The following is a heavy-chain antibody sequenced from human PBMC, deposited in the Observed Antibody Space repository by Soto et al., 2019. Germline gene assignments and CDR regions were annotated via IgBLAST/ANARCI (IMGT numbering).Heavy chain of an antibody. D-gene: IGHD6-19*01. J-gene: IGHJ6*02. CDR2: IWYDGSNK. V-gene: IGHV3-33*01. CDR3: ARDPILFVAGLYYYYGMDV. CDR1: GFTFSSYG. Sequence: PGGSLRLSCAASGFTFSSYGMHWVRQAPGKGLEWVAVIWYDGSNKYYADSVKGRFTISRDNSKNTLYLQMNSLRAEDTAVYYCARDPILFVAGLYYYYGMDVWGQGTTVTVSS.